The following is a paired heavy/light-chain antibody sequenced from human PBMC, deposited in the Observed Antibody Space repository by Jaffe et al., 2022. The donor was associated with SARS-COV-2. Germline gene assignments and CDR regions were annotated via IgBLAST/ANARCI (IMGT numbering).Heavy chain of an antibody. CDR3: ARGARNYYDSSGYGGMDV. CDR1: GYTFSSYG. D-gene: IGHD3-22*01. V-gene: IGHV1-18*01. Sequence: QVQLVQSGAEVKKPGASVKVSCKASGYTFSSYGVSWVRQAPGQGLEWMGWISAHNSNTNYAQNLQGRVTMTTDTSTSTAYMELRSLRSDDTAVYYCARGARNYYDSSGYGGMDVWGQGTTVTVSS. J-gene: IGHJ6*02. CDR2: ISAHNSNT.
Light chain of an antibody. J-gene: IGLJ2*01. V-gene: IGLV3-10*01. CDR2: EDS. Sequence: SYELTQPPSVSVSPGQTARITCSGDALPKKYAYWYQQKSGQAPVLVIYEDSKRPSGIPERFSGSSSGTMATLTISGAQVEDEADYYCYSTDSSGNPTFGGGTKLTAL. CDR1: ALPKKY. CDR3: YSTDSSGNPT.